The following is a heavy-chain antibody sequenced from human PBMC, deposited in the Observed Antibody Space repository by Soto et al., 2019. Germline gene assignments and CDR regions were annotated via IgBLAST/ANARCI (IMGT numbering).Heavy chain of an antibody. CDR1: GDSVSSNSAA. CDR2: TYYRSRWYS. V-gene: IGHV6-1*01. Sequence: SQTLSLTCAISGDSVSSNSAAWNWIRQSPSRGLEWLGRTYYRSRWYSSYAVSVKSRITINPDTSKNQFSLQLSSVTPEDTAVYFCVRDSSGWHWYFDLWGRGTLVTVSS. D-gene: IGHD6-19*01. CDR3: VRDSSGWHWYFDL. J-gene: IGHJ2*01.